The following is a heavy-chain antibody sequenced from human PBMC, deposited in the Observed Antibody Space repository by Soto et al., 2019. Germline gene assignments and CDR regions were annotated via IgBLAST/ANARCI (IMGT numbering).Heavy chain of an antibody. D-gene: IGHD3-10*01. CDR3: AKTMVRANYGMDV. Sequence: PGGSLRLSCVAYEFTFVNYVVSWVRLAPGKGLEWVSAISGSGGSTYYADSVKGRFTISRDNSKNTLYLQMNSLRAEDTAVYYCAKTMVRANYGMDVWGQGTTVTVSS. CDR2: ISGSGGST. J-gene: IGHJ6*02. V-gene: IGHV3-23*01. CDR1: EFTFVNYV.